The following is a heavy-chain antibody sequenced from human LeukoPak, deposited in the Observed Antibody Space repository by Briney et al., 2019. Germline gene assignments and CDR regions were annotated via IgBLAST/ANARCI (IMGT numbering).Heavy chain of an antibody. V-gene: IGHV3-23*01. D-gene: IGHD3-9*01. Sequence: GGALRLSCAASGVTFSSYGMSWGRQAPGKGLEWVSPICGSVVSTYYADSWKGRFTISVDNSKNKLYLKMHSLRAEDTAVYYCAKILVYDILPGYPLAFDYWGQGTLVTVSS. CDR2: ICGSVVST. CDR1: GVTFSSYG. CDR3: AKILVYDILPGYPLAFDY. J-gene: IGHJ4*02.